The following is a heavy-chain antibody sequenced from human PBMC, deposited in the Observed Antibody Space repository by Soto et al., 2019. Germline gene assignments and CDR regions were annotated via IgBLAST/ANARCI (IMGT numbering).Heavy chain of an antibody. Sequence: RASVRVSCKASGGTFSSYAISWVRQAPGQGLEWMGGIIPIFGTANYTQKFQGRVTITADKSTSTAYMELSSLRSEDTAVYYCARGQQLVLGMDVWGQGTTVTVSS. J-gene: IGHJ6*02. CDR3: ARGQQLVLGMDV. D-gene: IGHD6-13*01. V-gene: IGHV1-69*06. CDR1: GGTFSSYA. CDR2: IIPIFGTA.